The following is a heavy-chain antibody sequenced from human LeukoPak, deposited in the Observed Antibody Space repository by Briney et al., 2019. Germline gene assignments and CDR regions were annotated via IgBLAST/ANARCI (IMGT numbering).Heavy chain of an antibody. J-gene: IGHJ5*02. CDR3: ARDDAASYYSWFGT. CDR1: GGSIRTSSYY. D-gene: IGHD1-26*01. CDR2: IHYSGST. Sequence: SEILSLTCIVSGGSIRTSSYYWGWIRQTPGKGLEWIGSIHYSGSTYYNPSLKSRVTISVESTQFSLNLMSVTPADTATYYFARDDAASYYSWFGTWGQGILVTVSS. V-gene: IGHV4-39*07.